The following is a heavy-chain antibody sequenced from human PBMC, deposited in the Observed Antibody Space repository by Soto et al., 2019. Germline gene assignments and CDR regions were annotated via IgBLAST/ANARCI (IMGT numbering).Heavy chain of an antibody. Sequence: GGSLRLSCAASGFTFSDYSMHWVRQAPGKGLEWVSAISGSGGSTYYADSVKGRFTISRDNSKNTLYLQMNSLRAEDTAVYYCAKDLYYDFWSGYPSMDVWGQGTTVTVSS. CDR1: GFTFSDYS. D-gene: IGHD3-3*01. CDR3: AKDLYYDFWSGYPSMDV. J-gene: IGHJ6*02. V-gene: IGHV3-23*01. CDR2: ISGSGGST.